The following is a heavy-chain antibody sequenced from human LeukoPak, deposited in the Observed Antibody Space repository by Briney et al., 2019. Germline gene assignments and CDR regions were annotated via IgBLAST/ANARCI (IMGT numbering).Heavy chain of an antibody. CDR3: ARDGPSLRYFDWSPKHDAFDI. V-gene: IGHV3-48*03. J-gene: IGHJ3*02. CDR2: ISSSGSTI. Sequence: GGSLRLSCAASGFTFSSYEMNWVRQAPGKGLEWVSYISSSGSTIYYADSVKGRFTISRDNAKNSLYLQMNSLRAEDTAVYYCARDGPSLRYFDWSPKHDAFDIWGQGTMVTVSS. D-gene: IGHD3-9*01. CDR1: GFTFSSYE.